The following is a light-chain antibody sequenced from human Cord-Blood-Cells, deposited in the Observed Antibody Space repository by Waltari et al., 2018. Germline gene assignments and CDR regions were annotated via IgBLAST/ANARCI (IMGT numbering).Light chain of an antibody. J-gene: IGKJ3*01. CDR2: AAS. CDR1: QSISSH. Sequence: DIQMTQSPSSLSASVGDRVTITCRASQSISSHLNWYQQKPGKARKLLIYAASSLQSGVPSRFSGSGSGTDFTLTISSLQPEDFATYYCQQGYSTPCTFGPGTKVDIK. V-gene: IGKV1-39*01. CDR3: QQGYSTPCT.